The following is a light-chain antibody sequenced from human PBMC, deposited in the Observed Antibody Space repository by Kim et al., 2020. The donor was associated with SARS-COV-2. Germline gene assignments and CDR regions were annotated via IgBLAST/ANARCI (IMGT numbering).Light chain of an antibody. CDR2: EAA. CDR3: QQYDAPPFT. Sequence: GDRVTSTCEASEDVSDYFNWYHQKTGEAPKVLIREAANLESGGPSRFSRGGYGTEFSLTISSVQPEDMGTYYCQQYDAPPFTFGQGTRLEIK. V-gene: IGKV1-33*01. CDR1: EDVSDY. J-gene: IGKJ5*01.